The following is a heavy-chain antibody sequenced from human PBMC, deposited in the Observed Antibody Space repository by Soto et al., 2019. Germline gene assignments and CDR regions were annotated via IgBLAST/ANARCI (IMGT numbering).Heavy chain of an antibody. V-gene: IGHV4-30-2*01. Sequence: QLQLQESGSGLVKPSQTLSLTCAVSGGSISSGDYSWNWIRQPPGKGLEWIGYIYYGGSTYYNPSLQSRVTMSVARARNQYSLKLNSVTAADTAVYYCARVRREYDNSGPVDYWGQGTLVTVSS. J-gene: IGHJ4*02. CDR3: ARVRREYDNSGPVDY. D-gene: IGHD3-22*01. CDR2: IYYGGST. CDR1: GGSISSGDYS.